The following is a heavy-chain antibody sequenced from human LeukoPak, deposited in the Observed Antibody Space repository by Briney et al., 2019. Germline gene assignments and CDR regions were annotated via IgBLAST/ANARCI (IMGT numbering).Heavy chain of an antibody. J-gene: IGHJ5*01. D-gene: IGHD3-22*01. V-gene: IGHV3-48*04. CDR1: GFAFSSYS. CDR2: ISYSGNGI. CDR3: VKDSGYYDTSGKGWFDF. Sequence: GGSLRLPCAASGFAFSSYSMNWVRQAPGKGLEWVSYISYSGNGIYYADSVKGRFTISRDNAKNSLFLQMNSLRAEDTAVYYCVKDSGYYDTSGKGWFDFWGQGTLVTVSS.